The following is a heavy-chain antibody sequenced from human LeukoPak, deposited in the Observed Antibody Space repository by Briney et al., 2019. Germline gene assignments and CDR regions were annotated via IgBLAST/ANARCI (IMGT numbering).Heavy chain of an antibody. J-gene: IGHJ5*02. CDR3: ARDYWSMVRGVSGWFDP. CDR2: INAGNGNT. D-gene: IGHD3-10*01. V-gene: IGHV1-3*01. Sequence: ASVKVSCKASGYTFTSYAMHWVRQAPGQRLDWMGWINAGNGNTKYSQKFQGRVTITRDTCASTAYMELSSLRSEDTAVYYCARDYWSMVRGVSGWFDPWGQGTLVTVSS. CDR1: GYTFTSYA.